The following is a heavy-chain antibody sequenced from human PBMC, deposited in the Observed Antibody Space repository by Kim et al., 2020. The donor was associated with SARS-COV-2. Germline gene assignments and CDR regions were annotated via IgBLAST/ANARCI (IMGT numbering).Heavy chain of an antibody. D-gene: IGHD4-17*01. CDR3: AKDHRQTTVVMGDAFDI. V-gene: IGHV3-23*01. J-gene: IGHJ3*02. Sequence: VKGRITIARDNSKNTRYLQMNSLRAEDTAVYYCAKDHRQTTVVMGDAFDIWGQGTMVTVSS.